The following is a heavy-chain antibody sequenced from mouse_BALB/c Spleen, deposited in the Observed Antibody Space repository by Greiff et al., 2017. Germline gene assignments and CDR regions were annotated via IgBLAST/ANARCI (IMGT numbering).Heavy chain of an antibody. Sequence: EVKLEESGGGLVQPGGSLKLSCAASGFTFSSYTMSWVRQTPEKRLEWVAYISNGGGSTYYPDTVKGRFTISRDNAKNTLYLQMSSLKSEDTAMYYCASLTDNYFDYWGQGTTLTVSS. J-gene: IGHJ2*01. CDR3: ASLTDNYFDY. CDR1: GFTFSSYT. D-gene: IGHD4-1*01. CDR2: ISNGGGST. V-gene: IGHV5-12-2*01.